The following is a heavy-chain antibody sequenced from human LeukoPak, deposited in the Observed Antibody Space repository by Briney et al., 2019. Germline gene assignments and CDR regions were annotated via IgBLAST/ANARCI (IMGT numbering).Heavy chain of an antibody. D-gene: IGHD3-22*01. CDR1: GGSISSYY. CDR3: ARAVGHYYDSTNWFDP. J-gene: IGHJ5*02. Sequence: QSSETLSLTCTVSGGSISSYYWSWIRQPAGKGLEWIGRIYTSGSTNYNPSLKSRVTMSVDTSKNQFSLKLSSVTAADTAVYYCARAVGHYYDSTNWFDPWGQGTLVTVSS. V-gene: IGHV4-4*07. CDR2: IYTSGST.